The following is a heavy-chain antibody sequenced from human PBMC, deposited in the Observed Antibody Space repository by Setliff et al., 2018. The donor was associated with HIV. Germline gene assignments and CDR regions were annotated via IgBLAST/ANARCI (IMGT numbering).Heavy chain of an antibody. J-gene: IGHJ4*02. CDR1: GASISSSSYY. Sequence: SETPSLTCSVSGASISSSSYYWGWLRQPPGKGLEWIGTIYYGGSTYYDESLKSRVTISLDTSKNQFSLKLKSVTATDTAVYYCARALAVTHWGYFDYWGQGTLVTVSS. CDR3: ARALAVTHWGYFDY. D-gene: IGHD7-27*01. CDR2: IYYGGST. V-gene: IGHV4-39*01.